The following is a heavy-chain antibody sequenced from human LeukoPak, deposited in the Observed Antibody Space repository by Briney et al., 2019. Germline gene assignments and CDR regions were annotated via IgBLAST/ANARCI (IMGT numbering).Heavy chain of an antibody. CDR2: ISYDGDNE. CDR3: ARVRGGRSWNYYGMDV. CDR1: GFTFSNFA. Sequence: GGSQRLCCAASGFTFSNFAMHWVRQAPGKGMEWVAVISYDGDNEYYADSVKGQFTISRDNSKDRLYLQMNSLRPEDTAMYYCARVRGGRSWNYYGMDVWGRGTTVTVSS. J-gene: IGHJ6*02. D-gene: IGHD3-16*01. V-gene: IGHV3-30-3*01.